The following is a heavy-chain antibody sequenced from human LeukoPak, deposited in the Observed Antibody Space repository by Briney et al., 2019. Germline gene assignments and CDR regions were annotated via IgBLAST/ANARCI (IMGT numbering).Heavy chain of an antibody. D-gene: IGHD2-2*01. V-gene: IGHV4-30-4*01. CDR2: IYYSGST. CDR1: GVSISSGDYY. Sequence: SETLSLTCTVSGVSISSGDYYWSWIRQPPGKGLEWIGYIYYSGSTYYNPSLKSRVTISVDTSKNQFSLKLSSVTAADTAVYYCARGLGYCSSTSCYYYFDYWGQGTLVTVSS. CDR3: ARGLGYCSSTSCYYYFDY. J-gene: IGHJ4*02.